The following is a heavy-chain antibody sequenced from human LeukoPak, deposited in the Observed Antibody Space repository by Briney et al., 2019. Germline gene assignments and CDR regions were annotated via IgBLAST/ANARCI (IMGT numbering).Heavy chain of an antibody. CDR3: ARGLLWFGELFPDLSFDY. D-gene: IGHD3-10*01. CDR2: IGSDGSNT. V-gene: IGHV3-74*01. J-gene: IGHJ4*02. CDR1: GFTFSTFW. Sequence: GGSLRLSCATSGFTFSTFWMHWVRQAPGKGLVWVSRIGSDGSNTNYADSVKGRFTISRDNAKNMVYLQMNSLRAEDTAVYYCARGLLWFGELFPDLSFDYWGQGTLVTVSS.